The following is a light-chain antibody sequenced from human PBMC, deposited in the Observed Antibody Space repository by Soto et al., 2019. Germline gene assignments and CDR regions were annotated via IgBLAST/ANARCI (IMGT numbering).Light chain of an antibody. J-gene: IGKJ5*01. CDR3: QQRNVWPPIT. CDR2: DST. CDR1: QSIHTS. V-gene: IGKV3-11*01. Sequence: VLTQSPASLSLSPWQRSTLSFSSSQSIHTSLAWYQQKSGKPPRLVIYDSTLRANGVPDRFGGSRSGTEFTLTINSLEPEDFAVYYCQQRNVWPPITFGQGTRLEI.